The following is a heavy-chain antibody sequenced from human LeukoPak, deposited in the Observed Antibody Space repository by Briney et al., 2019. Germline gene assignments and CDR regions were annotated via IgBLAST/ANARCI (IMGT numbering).Heavy chain of an antibody. J-gene: IGHJ5*02. CDR2: INPNSGAT. D-gene: IGHD1-26*01. CDR3: AREIPPVGGSPLICFDP. V-gene: IGHV1-2*02. Sequence: ASVKVSCKASGYTFTGHYIHWLRQAPGQGLEWMGWINPNSGATKSAQTFQGRVTLTRDTSITTAYMELRRLTSDDTAIYYCAREIPPVGGSPLICFDPGGKGTLVTVSS. CDR1: GYTFTGHY.